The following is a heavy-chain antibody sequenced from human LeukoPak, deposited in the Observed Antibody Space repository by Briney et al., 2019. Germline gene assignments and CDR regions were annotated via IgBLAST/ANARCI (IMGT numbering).Heavy chain of an antibody. CDR2: ISVSGNT. CDR3: AKDRCSNGVGCYYYYMDV. CDR1: GFTLSSYA. D-gene: IGHD2-8*01. V-gene: IGHV3-23*01. J-gene: IGHJ6*03. Sequence: PGGSLRLSCAASGFTLSSYAMSWVRQGPGKGLEWVSAISVSGNTYHADSVKGRFTISRDSYKNTLYLQMNSPRAEDAAVYYCAKDRCSNGVGCYYYYMDVWGKGTTVTISS.